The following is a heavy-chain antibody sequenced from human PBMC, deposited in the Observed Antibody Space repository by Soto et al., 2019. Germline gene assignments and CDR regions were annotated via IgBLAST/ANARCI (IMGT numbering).Heavy chain of an antibody. D-gene: IGHD7-27*01. CDR2: IYNGGST. CDR3: TRGPSGDKVDY. J-gene: IGHJ4*02. V-gene: IGHV4-30-4*01. Sequence: QVQLQESGPSLVKPSQTLSLTCTFPGAPISNVNYYWSWIGQPPDKGLEWIGTIYNGGSTYCHPSLENRVPISVDTSKNQFSLKLSSVSAADTAVYYCTRGPSGDKVDYWGQGTLVTVSS. CDR1: GAPISNVNYY.